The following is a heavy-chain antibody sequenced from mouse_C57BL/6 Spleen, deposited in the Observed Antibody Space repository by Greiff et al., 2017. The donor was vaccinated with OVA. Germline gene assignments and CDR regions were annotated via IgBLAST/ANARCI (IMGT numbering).Heavy chain of an antibody. Sequence: QVHVKQPGAELVKPGASVKMSCKASGYTFTSYWITWVKQRPGQGLEWIGDIYPGSGSTNYNEKFKSKATLTVDTSSSTAYMQLSSLTSEDSAVYYCASHYGNYDYAMDYWGQGTSVTVSS. CDR3: ASHYGNYDYAMDY. CDR1: GYTFTSYW. V-gene: IGHV1-55*01. CDR2: IYPGSGST. D-gene: IGHD2-1*01. J-gene: IGHJ4*01.